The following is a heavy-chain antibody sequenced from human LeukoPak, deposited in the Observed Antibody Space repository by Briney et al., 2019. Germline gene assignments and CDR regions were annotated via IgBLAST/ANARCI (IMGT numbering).Heavy chain of an antibody. CDR1: GYTFTGYY. J-gene: IGHJ5*02. Sequence: ASVKVSCKASGYTFTGYYMHWVRQAPGQGLEWMGWMNPNSGNTGYAQKFQGRVTMTRNTSISTAYMELSSLRSEDTAVYYCARDRNYNWNYLRRNWFDPWGQGTLVTVSS. CDR3: ARDRNYNWNYLRRNWFDP. CDR2: MNPNSGNT. V-gene: IGHV1-8*02. D-gene: IGHD1-1*01.